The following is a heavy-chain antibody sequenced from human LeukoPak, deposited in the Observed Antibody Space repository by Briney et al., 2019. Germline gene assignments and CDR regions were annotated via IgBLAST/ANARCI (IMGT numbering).Heavy chain of an antibody. J-gene: IGHJ6*02. D-gene: IGHD3-22*01. Sequence: PSETLSLTCTVSGGSISSYYWSWIRQPPGKGLEWIGYIYYSGSTNYNPSLTSRVTISVDTSKNQFSLKLSSVTAADTAVYYCARDRAYYYDSSGYLYGMDVWGQGTTVTVSS. CDR2: IYYSGST. CDR3: ARDRAYYYDSSGYLYGMDV. V-gene: IGHV4-59*01. CDR1: GGSISSYY.